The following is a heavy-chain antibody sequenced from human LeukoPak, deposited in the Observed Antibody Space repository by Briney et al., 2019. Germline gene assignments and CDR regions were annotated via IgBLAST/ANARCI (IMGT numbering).Heavy chain of an antibody. Sequence: SETLSLTCTVSGGSISSSSYYWGWIRQPPGKGLEWIGRICYSGSTYYNPSLKSRVTISVDTSKNQFSLKLSSVTAADTAVYYCARHLLVPRRSKYNWFDPWGQGTLVTVSS. CDR3: ARHLLVPRRSKYNWFDP. D-gene: IGHD2-8*01. CDR1: GGSISSSSYY. V-gene: IGHV4-39*01. J-gene: IGHJ5*02. CDR2: ICYSGST.